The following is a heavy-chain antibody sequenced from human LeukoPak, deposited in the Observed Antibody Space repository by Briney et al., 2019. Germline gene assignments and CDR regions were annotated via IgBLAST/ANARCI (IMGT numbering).Heavy chain of an antibody. D-gene: IGHD5-18*01. CDR3: ARDRGYSYGYSDY. Sequence: GGSLRLSCAASGFTFSSYSMNWVRQALGKGLEWGSYISSSSSNIDYADSVKGRFTISRDNAKNSLYLQMNSLRAEDTAVYYCARDRGYSYGYSDYWGQGTLVTVSS. CDR1: GFTFSSYS. V-gene: IGHV3-48*01. J-gene: IGHJ4*02. CDR2: ISSSSSNI.